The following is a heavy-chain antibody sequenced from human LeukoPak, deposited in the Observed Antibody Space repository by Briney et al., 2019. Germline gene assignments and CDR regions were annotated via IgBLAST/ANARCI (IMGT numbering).Heavy chain of an antibody. CDR3: ARAPRGTMAPIQLWPSDRYYFDY. V-gene: IGHV1-2*06. J-gene: IGHJ4*02. CDR2: INPNSGGA. D-gene: IGHD5-18*01. CDR1: GYTFTGYY. Sequence: ASVKVSCKASGYTFTGYYMHWVRQAPGQGLEWMGRINPNSGGANYAQKFQGRVTMTRDTSISTAYMELSRLRSGDTAVYYCARAPRGTMAPIQLWPSDRYYFDYWGQGTLVTVSS.